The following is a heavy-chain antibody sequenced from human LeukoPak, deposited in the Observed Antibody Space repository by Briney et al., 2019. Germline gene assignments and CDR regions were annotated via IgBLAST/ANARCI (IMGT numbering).Heavy chain of an antibody. V-gene: IGHV1-18*01. CDR1: GYTFTSYG. D-gene: IGHD2-2*01. CDR2: ISAYNGNT. CDR3: ARGVVPAANYYYYYYMDV. Sequence: GASVKVSCKASGYTFTSYGISWVRQAPGQGLEWMGWISAYNGNTNYAQKLQGRVTMTTDTSTSTAYMELRSLRSDDTAVYYCARGVVPAANYYYYYYMDVWGKGTTVTVSS. J-gene: IGHJ6*03.